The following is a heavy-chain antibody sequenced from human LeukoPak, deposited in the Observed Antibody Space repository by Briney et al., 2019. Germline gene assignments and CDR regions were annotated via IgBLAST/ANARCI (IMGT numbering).Heavy chain of an antibody. V-gene: IGHV3-66*01. J-gene: IGHJ4*02. CDR3: ATLSALDY. CDR2: IYSGGST. Sequence: PGGSLRLSCAASGFTVSSNYMSWVRQAPGKGLEWVSVIYSGGSTHYADSVKGRFTISRDNSRNTLYLQMNSLRAEDTAVYYCATLSALDYWGQGTLVTVSS. D-gene: IGHD3-3*02. CDR1: GFTVSSNY.